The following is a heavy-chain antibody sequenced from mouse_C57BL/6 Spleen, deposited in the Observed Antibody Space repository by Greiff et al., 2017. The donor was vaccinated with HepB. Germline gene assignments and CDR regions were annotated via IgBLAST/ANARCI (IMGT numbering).Heavy chain of an antibody. J-gene: IGHJ2*01. Sequence: EVQLQESGAELVRPGASVKLSCTASGFNIKDDYMPWVKQRPEQGLEWIGWIDPENGDTEYASKFQGKATITADTSSNTAYLQLSSLTSEDTAVDYCTGAYYDYDGLCYWGQGTTLTVSS. CDR1: GFNIKDDY. V-gene: IGHV14-4*01. D-gene: IGHD2-4*01. CDR3: TGAYYDYDGLCY. CDR2: IDPENGDT.